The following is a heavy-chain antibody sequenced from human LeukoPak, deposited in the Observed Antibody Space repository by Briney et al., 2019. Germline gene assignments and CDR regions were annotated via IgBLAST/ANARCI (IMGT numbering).Heavy chain of an antibody. D-gene: IGHD3-3*01. CDR3: AKDRSGTLQIGSGFDY. CDR2: INWNSGST. J-gene: IGHJ4*02. CDR1: GFTFDDYA. Sequence: PGGSLRLSCAASGFTFDDYAMHWVRQAPGKGLEWVSGINWNSGSTGYADSVKGRFTISRDNAKNSLYLQMNSLRAEDTALYYCAKDRSGTLQIGSGFDYWGQGTLVTVSS. V-gene: IGHV3-9*01.